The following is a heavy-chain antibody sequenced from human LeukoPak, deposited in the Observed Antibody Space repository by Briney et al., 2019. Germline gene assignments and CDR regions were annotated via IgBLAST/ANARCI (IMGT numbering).Heavy chain of an antibody. CDR1: GGSFSGYY. D-gene: IGHD2-15*01. V-gene: IGHV4-34*01. CDR3: ARGRCSGGSCYSSNWFDP. Sequence: SETLSLTCAVYGGSFSGYYWSWIRRPPGKGLEWIGEINHSGSTNYNPSLKSRVTISVDTSKNQFSLKLSSVTAADTAVYYCARGRCSGGSCYSSNWFDPWGQGTLVTVSS. J-gene: IGHJ5*02. CDR2: INHSGST.